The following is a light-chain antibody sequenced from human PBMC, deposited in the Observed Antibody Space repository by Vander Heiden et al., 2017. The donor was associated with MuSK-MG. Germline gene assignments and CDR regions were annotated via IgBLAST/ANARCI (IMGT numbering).Light chain of an antibody. CDR2: EVS. Sequence: QSALTQPASVSGSPGQSITIPCTGTSSDVGGYNYVSWYQHHPGKAPKLLIFEVSNRPSGVSNRFSGSKSGNTASLTISGLQAEDEADYYCSSWTSSNTYAFGTGTTVTV. J-gene: IGLJ1*01. CDR3: SSWTSSNTYA. CDR1: SSDVGGYNY. V-gene: IGLV2-14*01.